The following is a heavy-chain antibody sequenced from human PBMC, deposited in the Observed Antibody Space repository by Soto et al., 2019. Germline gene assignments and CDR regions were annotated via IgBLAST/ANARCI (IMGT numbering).Heavy chain of an antibody. V-gene: IGHV4-31*03. Sequence: SETLSLTCTVSGVSISSGGYYWSWIRQHPGKSQERIGYIYYTGSNYYNPSLKSRDTMSLDTSKNQFSLKLSSVTAADTALYYCARASQLERDAFDIWGQGTMVTVSS. J-gene: IGHJ3*02. CDR1: GVSISSGGYY. D-gene: IGHD1-1*01. CDR3: ARASQLERDAFDI. CDR2: IYYTGSN.